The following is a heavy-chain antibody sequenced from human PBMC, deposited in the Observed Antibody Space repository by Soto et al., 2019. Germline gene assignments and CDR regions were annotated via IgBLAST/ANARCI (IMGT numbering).Heavy chain of an antibody. J-gene: IGHJ6*02. CDR1: GFTFSTYW. V-gene: IGHV3-74*01. Sequence: GGSLRLSCAASGFTFSTYWMQWVRQAPGKGLVWVSRINSDGSYTNYADSVKGRFTISRDNAKITLYLQMNSLRAEDTAVYYCVRQNHSGMDVWGQGTTVTVSS. CDR2: INSDGSYT. CDR3: VRQNHSGMDV.